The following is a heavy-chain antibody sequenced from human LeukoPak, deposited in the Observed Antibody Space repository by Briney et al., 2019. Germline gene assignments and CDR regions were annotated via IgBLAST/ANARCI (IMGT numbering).Heavy chain of an antibody. CDR2: IYSGGST. CDR3: ATGPYSSSSLST. CDR1: EFTVSSNY. Sequence: GGSLRLSCAASEFTVSSNYMSWVRQAPGKGLEWVSVIYSGGSTYYADSVKGRFTISRDNSKNTLYLQMNSLRAEDTAVYYCATGPYSSSSLSTWGQGTLVTASS. D-gene: IGHD6-6*01. V-gene: IGHV3-66*01. J-gene: IGHJ5*02.